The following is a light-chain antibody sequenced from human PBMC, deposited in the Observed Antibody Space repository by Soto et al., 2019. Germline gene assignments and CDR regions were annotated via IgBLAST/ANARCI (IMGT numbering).Light chain of an antibody. CDR3: QQGYSTPT. J-gene: IGKJ5*01. CDR1: QYIRTS. Sequence: DIKMTQSPSSLSASVGDRVTLTCRASQYIRTSLNWYQLTPGNAPXXLTYDASRLQSGVPSWFSGSGSGTDFTLIITWMQPEEFGTYNWQQGYSTPTVGQGTRLEI. CDR2: DAS. V-gene: IGKV1-39*01.